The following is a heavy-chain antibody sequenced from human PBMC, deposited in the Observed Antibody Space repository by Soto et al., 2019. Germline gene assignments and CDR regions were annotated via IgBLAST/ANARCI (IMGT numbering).Heavy chain of an antibody. CDR2: IYYSGST. CDR1: GGSISSGDYY. Sequence: QVQLQESGPGLVKPSQTLSLTCTVSGGSISSGDYYWSWIRQPPGKGLEWIGYIYYSGSTYYNPSLQSRVTISVDMSKIPFSLKRSSVTAADTAVYYCARVSSLRYCMDVWGQGTTVTVSS. J-gene: IGHJ6*02. V-gene: IGHV4-30-4*01. D-gene: IGHD3-9*01. CDR3: ARVSSLRYCMDV.